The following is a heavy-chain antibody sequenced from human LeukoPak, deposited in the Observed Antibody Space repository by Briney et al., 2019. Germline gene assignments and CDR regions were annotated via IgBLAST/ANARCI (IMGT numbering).Heavy chain of an antibody. Sequence: PGGSLRLSCAASGFTFSSYSMNWVRQAPGKGLEWVSSISSSSSYIYYADSVKGRFTISRDNSKNTLYLQMNSLRAEDTAVYYCAKYGIEVAGKALPDWWGQGTLVTVSS. J-gene: IGHJ4*02. CDR1: GFTFSSYS. CDR2: ISSSSSYI. V-gene: IGHV3-21*04. D-gene: IGHD6-19*01. CDR3: AKYGIEVAGKALPDW.